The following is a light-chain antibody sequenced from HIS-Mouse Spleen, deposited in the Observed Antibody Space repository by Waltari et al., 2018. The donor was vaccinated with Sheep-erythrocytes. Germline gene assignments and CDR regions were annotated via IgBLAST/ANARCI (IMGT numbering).Light chain of an antibody. CDR3: QAWDSSTAV. J-gene: IGLJ2*01. Sequence: SYELTQPPSVSVSPGQTASITCSGDKLGDKYACWYQQKPGQSPVLVIYQDSKRPSGVPERFSGSNSENKATLTISGTQAMDEADYYCQAWDSSTAVFGGGTKLTVL. CDR1: KLGDKY. CDR2: QDS. V-gene: IGLV3-1*01.